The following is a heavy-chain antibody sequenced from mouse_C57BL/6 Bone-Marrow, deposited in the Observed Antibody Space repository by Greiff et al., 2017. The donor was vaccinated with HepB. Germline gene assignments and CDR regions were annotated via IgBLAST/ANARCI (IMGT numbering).Heavy chain of an antibody. CDR2: ISSGGDYI. D-gene: IGHD2-5*01. Sequence: EVHLVESGEGLVKPGGSLKLSCAASGFTFSSYAMSWVRQTPEKRLGWVAYISSGGDYIYYADTVKGRFTISRDNARNTLYLQMSSLKSEDTAMYYCTRGGYSRAMDYWGQGTSVTVSS. J-gene: IGHJ4*01. V-gene: IGHV5-9-1*02. CDR1: GFTFSSYA. CDR3: TRGGYSRAMDY.